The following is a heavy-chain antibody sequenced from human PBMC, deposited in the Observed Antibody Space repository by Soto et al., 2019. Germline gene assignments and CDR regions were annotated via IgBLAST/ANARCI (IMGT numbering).Heavy chain of an antibody. D-gene: IGHD6-13*01. CDR3: ARERYSSSWYDAFDI. V-gene: IGHV4-59*01. CDR1: GGSFSGYY. Sequence: SETLSLTCAVYGGSFSGYYWSWIRQPPGKGLEWVGYFYYSGSTNYNPSLKSRVTISVDTSKNQFSLKLSSVTAADTAVYYCARERYSSSWYDAFDIWGQGTMVTVS. CDR2: FYYSGST. J-gene: IGHJ3*02.